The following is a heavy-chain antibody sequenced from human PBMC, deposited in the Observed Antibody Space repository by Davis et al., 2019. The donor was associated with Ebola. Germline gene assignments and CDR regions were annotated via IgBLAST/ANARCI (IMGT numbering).Heavy chain of an antibody. CDR3: AREFKDHYDFWSGPYFDY. Sequence: SVKVSCKASGGTFSSYAISWVRQAPGQGLEWMGRIIPILGIANYAQKFQGRVTITADESTSTAYMELSSLRSEDTAVYYCAREFKDHYDFWSGPYFDYWGQGTLVTVSS. V-gene: IGHV1-69*04. CDR1: GGTFSSYA. J-gene: IGHJ4*02. CDR2: IIPILGIA. D-gene: IGHD3-3*01.